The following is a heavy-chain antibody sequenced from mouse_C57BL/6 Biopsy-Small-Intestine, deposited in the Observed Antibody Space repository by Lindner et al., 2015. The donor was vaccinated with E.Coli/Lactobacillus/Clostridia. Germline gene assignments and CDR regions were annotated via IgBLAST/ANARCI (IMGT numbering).Heavy chain of an antibody. Sequence: SVKVSCKASGGTFSSYAISWVRQAPGQGLEWMGGIIPIFGTANYAQKFQGRVTITADKSTSTAYMELSSLRSEDTAVYYCARVPGVSYYYYYYGMDVWGQGTTVTVSS. D-gene: IGHD1-1*01. CDR3: ARVPGVSYYYYYYGMDV. CDR2: IIPIFGTA. J-gene: IGHJ1*01. CDR1: GGTFSSYA. V-gene: IGHV1-81*01.